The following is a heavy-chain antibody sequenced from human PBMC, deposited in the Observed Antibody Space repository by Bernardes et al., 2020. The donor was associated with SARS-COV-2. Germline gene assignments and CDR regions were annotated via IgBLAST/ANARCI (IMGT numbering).Heavy chain of an antibody. J-gene: IGHJ5*02. CDR3: AREYGSGSVNWFDP. Sequence: ASVKVSCKASGYTFTSYDINWVRQATGQGLEWMGWMNPNSGNTGYVQKFQGRVTMTRNTSISTAYMELSSLRSEDTAVYYCAREYGSGSVNWFDPWGQGTLVTVSS. CDR2: MNPNSGNT. V-gene: IGHV1-8*01. CDR1: GYTFTSYD. D-gene: IGHD3-10*01.